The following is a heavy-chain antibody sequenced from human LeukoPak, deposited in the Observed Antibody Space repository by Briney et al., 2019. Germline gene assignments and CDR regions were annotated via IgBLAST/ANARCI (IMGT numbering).Heavy chain of an antibody. J-gene: IGHJ3*02. CDR3: ARHMIVDEDAFDI. CDR1: GYSFTSYW. V-gene: IGHV5-10-1*01. D-gene: IGHD3-22*01. CDR2: IDPSDSYT. Sequence: GESLNISCKGSGYSFTSYWISWVRQMPGKGLEWMGRIDPSDSYTNYSPSFQGHVTISADKSISTAYLQWSSLKASDTAMYYCARHMIVDEDAFDIWGQGTMVTVSS.